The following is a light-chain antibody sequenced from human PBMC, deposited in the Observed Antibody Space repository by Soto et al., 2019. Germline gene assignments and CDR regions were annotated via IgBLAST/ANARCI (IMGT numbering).Light chain of an antibody. Sequence: QSVLTQPPSASGTPGPRVTISCSGSSSNIGSNYVYWYQQLPGTAPKLLIYSNNQRPSGVPDRFSGSKSDTSASLAISGLRSEDEADYYCSAWDESLNSVVFGGGTKLTVL. CDR1: SSNIGSNY. CDR3: SAWDESLNSVV. V-gene: IGLV1-47*02. J-gene: IGLJ2*01. CDR2: SNN.